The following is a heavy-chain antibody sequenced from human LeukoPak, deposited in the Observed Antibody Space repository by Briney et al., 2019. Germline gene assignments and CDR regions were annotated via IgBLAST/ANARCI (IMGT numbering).Heavy chain of an antibody. D-gene: IGHD6-19*01. CDR1: GGSFSGYY. V-gene: IGHV4-34*01. J-gene: IGHJ3*02. CDR2: INHSGST. Sequence: PSETLSLTCAVYGGSFSGYYWSWIRQPPGKGLEWIGEINHSGSTNYNPSLKSRVTISVDTSKNQFSLKLSSVTAADTAVYYCARYPSSGWYRFGALDIGGQGTMVTVSS. CDR3: ARYPSSGWYRFGALDI.